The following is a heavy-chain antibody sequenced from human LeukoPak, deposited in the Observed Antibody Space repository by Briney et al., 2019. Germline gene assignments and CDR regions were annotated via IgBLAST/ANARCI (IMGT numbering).Heavy chain of an antibody. J-gene: IGHJ3*02. CDR2: ISYDGSNK. V-gene: IGHV3-30-3*01. CDR1: GFTFSSYA. D-gene: IGHD3-22*01. Sequence: GRSLRLSCAASGFTFSSYAMHWVRQAPGKGLEWVAVISYDGSNKYYADSVKGRFTISRDNSKNTLYLQMNSLRAEDTAVYYCARAGGYYYDSSGYYITDIWGQGTMVTVSS. CDR3: ARAGGYYYDSSGYYITDI.